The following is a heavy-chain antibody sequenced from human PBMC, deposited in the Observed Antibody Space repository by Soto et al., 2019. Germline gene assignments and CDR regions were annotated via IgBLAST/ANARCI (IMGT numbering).Heavy chain of an antibody. V-gene: IGHV3-30*03. Sequence: QVQLVESGGGVVQPGRSLRLSCAASGFTFSSYGMHWVRQAPGKGLEWVAVISYDGSNKYYADSVKGRFTISRDNSKNTLYLQMNSLRAEDTAAYYCATTEGRGNSRVTVWYFDLWGRGTLVTVSS. CDR1: GFTFSSYG. CDR3: ATTEGRGNSRVTVWYFDL. J-gene: IGHJ2*01. D-gene: IGHD2-21*02. CDR2: ISYDGSNK.